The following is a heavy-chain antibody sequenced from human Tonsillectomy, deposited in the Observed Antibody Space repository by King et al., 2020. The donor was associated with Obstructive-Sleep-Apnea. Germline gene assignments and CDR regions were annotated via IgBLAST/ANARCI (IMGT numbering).Heavy chain of an antibody. CDR1: GFTFSNYA. CDR2: VSGSGGST. Sequence: VQLVESGGGFVQPGGSLRLSCAASGFTFSNYAMSWVRQAPGRGLEWVSAVSGSGGSTYYADSVKGRFTISRDNSKNSLYLKMNSLRAEDTAIYYCAKSSRGWAFDIWGQGTMVPVSS. V-gene: IGHV3-23*04. D-gene: IGHD6-6*01. CDR3: AKSSRGWAFDI. J-gene: IGHJ3*02.